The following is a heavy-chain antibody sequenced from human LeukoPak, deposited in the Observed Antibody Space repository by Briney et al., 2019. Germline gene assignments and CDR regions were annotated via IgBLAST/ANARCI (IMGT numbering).Heavy chain of an antibody. CDR3: ARVKLVYYSSSWFSPLDFDY. Sequence: SQTLSLTCAIFGDSVSSNGAAWTWIRQSPSRGLEWLGRTYYRSKWYNDYAVSVKSRITINPDTSKNQFSLQLNSVTPEDTAVYYCARVKLVYYSSSWFSPLDFDYWGQGTLVTVSS. CDR1: GDSVSSNGAA. J-gene: IGHJ4*02. D-gene: IGHD6-13*01. CDR2: TYYRSKWYN. V-gene: IGHV6-1*01.